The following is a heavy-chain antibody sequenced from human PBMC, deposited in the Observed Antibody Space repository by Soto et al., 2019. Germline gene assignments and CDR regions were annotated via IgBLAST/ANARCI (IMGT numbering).Heavy chain of an antibody. CDR3: AGDSRSYYYYYGMDV. CDR1: GFTFSSYW. D-gene: IGHD6-13*01. Sequence: VQLVESGGGLVQPGGSLRLSCAASGFTFSSYWMHWVRQAPGKGLVWVSRINSDGSSTSYADSVKGRFTISRDNAKNTLYLQMNSLRAEDTAVYYCAGDSRSYYYYYGMDVWGQGTTVTVSS. CDR2: INSDGSST. V-gene: IGHV3-74*01. J-gene: IGHJ6*02.